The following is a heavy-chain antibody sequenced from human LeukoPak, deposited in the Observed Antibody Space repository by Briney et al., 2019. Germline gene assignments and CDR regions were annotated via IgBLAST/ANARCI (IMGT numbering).Heavy chain of an antibody. CDR2: IYHSGST. J-gene: IGHJ4*02. Sequence: SETLSLTCAVSGYSISSGYYWGWIRQPPGKGLEWIGSIYHSGSTYYNPSLKSRVTISVDTSKNQFSLKLSSVTAADTAVYYCAGTTESFLERLLYSYYFDYWGQGTLVTVSS. D-gene: IGHD3-3*02. V-gene: IGHV4-38-2*01. CDR3: AGTTESFLERLLYSYYFDY. CDR1: GYSISSGYY.